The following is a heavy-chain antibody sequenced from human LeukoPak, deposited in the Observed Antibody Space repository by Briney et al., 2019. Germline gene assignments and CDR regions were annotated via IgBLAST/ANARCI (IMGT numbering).Heavy chain of an antibody. CDR2: IYYSGST. Sequence: SETLSLTCTVSGGSISSYYWSWIRQPPGKGLEWIGYIYYSGSTNYNPSLKSRVTISVDTSKNQFSLKLSSVAAADTAVYYCARLSTDGYNRHYYYGMDVWGQGTTVTVSS. CDR1: GGSISSYY. V-gene: IGHV4-59*01. D-gene: IGHD5-24*01. J-gene: IGHJ6*02. CDR3: ARLSTDGYNRHYYYGMDV.